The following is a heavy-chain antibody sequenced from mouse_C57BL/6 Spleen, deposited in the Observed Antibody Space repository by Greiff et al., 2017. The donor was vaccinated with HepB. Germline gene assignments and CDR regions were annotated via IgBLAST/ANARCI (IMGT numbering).Heavy chain of an antibody. CDR2: IWSGGST. CDR3: ARNDYGSSYWYFDV. CDR1: GFSLTSYG. J-gene: IGHJ1*03. Sequence: VQLVESGPGLVQPSQSLSITCTVSGFSLTSYGVHWVRQSPGKGLEWLGVIWSGGSTDYNAAFISRLSISKDNSKSQVFFKMNSLQADDTAIYYCARNDYGSSYWYFDVWGTGTTVTVSS. V-gene: IGHV2-2*01. D-gene: IGHD1-1*01.